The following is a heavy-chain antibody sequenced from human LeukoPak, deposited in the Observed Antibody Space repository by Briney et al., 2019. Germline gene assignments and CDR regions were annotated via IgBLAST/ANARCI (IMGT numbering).Heavy chain of an antibody. CDR2: ISAYNGNT. J-gene: IGHJ6*02. CDR1: GYTFTSYG. V-gene: IGHV1-18*01. D-gene: IGHD3-10*01. CDR3: ARELGRNYYGSGLYYYYGMDV. Sequence: GASVKVSCKASGYTFTSYGISWVRQAPGQGLEWMGWISAYNGNTNYAQKLQGRVTMTTDTSTSTAYMELRSLRSDDTAVYYCARELGRNYYGSGLYYYYGMDVWGQGTTVTVSS.